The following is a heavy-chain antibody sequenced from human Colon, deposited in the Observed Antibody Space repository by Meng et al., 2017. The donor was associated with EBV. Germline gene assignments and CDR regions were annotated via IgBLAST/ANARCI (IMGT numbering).Heavy chain of an antibody. D-gene: IGHD5-24*01. CDR1: GGSISSGGDY. Sequence: GQLQGAGAGLVKPSQTLSLTCGVSGGSISSGGDYWSWIRQRPGEGLEWIGYIYSSGSTYYNPSLKSLITISIDTSKNQFSLNLSSVTAADTAVYYCVRGGRDGFFYVWGQGTTVTVSS. V-gene: IGHV4-30-4*01. CDR3: VRGGRDGFFYV. CDR2: IYSSGST. J-gene: IGHJ6*02.